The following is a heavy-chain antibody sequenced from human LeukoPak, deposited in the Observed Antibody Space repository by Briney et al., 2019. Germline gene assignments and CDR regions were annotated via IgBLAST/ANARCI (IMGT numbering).Heavy chain of an antibody. CDR3: AKGRRGYSYGFDY. Sequence: GGSLRLSCAASGFTFSSYAMHWVRQAPGKGLEWVASISYDGSDKYYADSVKGRFTISRDNSKNTLYLQMNSLRAEDTAVYYCAKGRRGYSYGFDYWGQGTLVTVSS. V-gene: IGHV3-30*04. CDR2: ISYDGSDK. J-gene: IGHJ4*02. CDR1: GFTFSSYA. D-gene: IGHD5-18*01.